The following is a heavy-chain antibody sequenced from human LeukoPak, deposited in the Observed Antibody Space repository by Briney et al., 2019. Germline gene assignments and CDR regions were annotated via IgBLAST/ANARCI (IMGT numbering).Heavy chain of an antibody. V-gene: IGHV4-31*03. J-gene: IGHJ4*02. Sequence: NASQTLSLTCTVSGGSISSGGYYWSWIRQHPGKGLEWIGYIYYSGSTYYNPSLKSRVTISVDTSKNQFSLKLSSVTAADTAVYYCARDSSGYYGLDYWGQGTLVTVSS. CDR1: GGSISSGGYY. CDR2: IYYSGST. CDR3: ARDSSGYYGLDY. D-gene: IGHD3-22*01.